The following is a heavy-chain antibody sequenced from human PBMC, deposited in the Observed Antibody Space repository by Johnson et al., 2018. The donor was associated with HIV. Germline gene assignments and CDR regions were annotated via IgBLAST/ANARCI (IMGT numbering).Heavy chain of an antibody. V-gene: IGHV3-30*04. J-gene: IGHJ3*02. CDR3: AKDPYSRKDAFDI. CDR2: ISSDGSNN. CDR1: GFSFSSYA. Sequence: QVQLVESGGGLVQPGGSLRLSCAASGFSFSSYAMHWVRQAPGKGLEWVAVISSDGSNNYYADSVKGRFTISRDNSKNTLYLQMNSLRAEDTAVYYCAKDPYSRKDAFDIWGQGTMVTVSS. D-gene: IGHD1-14*01.